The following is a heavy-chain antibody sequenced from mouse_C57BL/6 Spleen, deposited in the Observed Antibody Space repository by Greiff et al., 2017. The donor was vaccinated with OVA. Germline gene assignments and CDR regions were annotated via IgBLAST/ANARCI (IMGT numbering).Heavy chain of an antibody. Sequence: EVKLMESGPELVKPGASVKISCKASGYSFTDYNMNWVKQSNGKSLEWIGVINPNYGTTSYNQKFKGKATLTVDQSSSTAYMQLNSLTSEDSAVYYCVYDGYYPPNAMDYWGQGTSVTVSS. V-gene: IGHV1-39*01. CDR3: VYDGYYPPNAMDY. CDR1: GYSFTDYN. D-gene: IGHD2-3*01. J-gene: IGHJ4*01. CDR2: INPNYGTT.